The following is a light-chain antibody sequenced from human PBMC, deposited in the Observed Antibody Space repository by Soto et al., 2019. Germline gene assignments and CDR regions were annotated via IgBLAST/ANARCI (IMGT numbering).Light chain of an antibody. CDR3: QRSYNTPHT. CDR1: QSINDY. CDR2: LAS. V-gene: IGKV1-39*01. Sequence: DIQMTQSPSSLSASVGDRVTITCRASQSINDYLNWYQQKPGKAPTLLIYLASSLQTGVPSRFSVSGSGTDFTLTISSLQPEDFATYFCQRSYNTPHTFGQGTKVEIK. J-gene: IGKJ1*01.